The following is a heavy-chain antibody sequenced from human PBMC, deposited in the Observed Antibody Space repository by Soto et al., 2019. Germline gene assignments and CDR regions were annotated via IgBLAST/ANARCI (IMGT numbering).Heavy chain of an antibody. J-gene: IGHJ3*02. CDR3: ARDSEYYDYIWGSYSGAFDI. CDR2: ISAYNGNT. CDR1: GYTFTSYG. Sequence: QVQLVQSGAEVKKPGASVKVSCKASGYTFTSYGISWVRQAPGQGLEWMGWISAYNGNTNYAQKRQGRVTMTTDTSTSTAYMELRSLRSDDTAVYYCARDSEYYDYIWGSYSGAFDIWGQGTMVTVSS. V-gene: IGHV1-18*01. D-gene: IGHD3-16*01.